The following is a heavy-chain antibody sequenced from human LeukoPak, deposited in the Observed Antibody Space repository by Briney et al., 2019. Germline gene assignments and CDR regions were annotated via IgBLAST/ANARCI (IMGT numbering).Heavy chain of an antibody. J-gene: IGHJ5*02. CDR1: GGSFSGYC. V-gene: IGHV4-34*01. CDR3: ARDQGYCSSTSWHKGFDR. CDR2: INHSGST. Sequence: SETLSLTCAIYGGSFSGYCWSWIRQPPGKGLEWIGDINHSGSTNYNPSLKSRVTISVDTSKNQFSLKLSSVTAADTAVYYCARDQGYCSSTSWHKGFDRWGQGTLVTVSS. D-gene: IGHD2-2*01.